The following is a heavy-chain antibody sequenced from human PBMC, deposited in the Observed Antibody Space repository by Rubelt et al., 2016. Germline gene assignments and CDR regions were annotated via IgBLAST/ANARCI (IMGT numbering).Heavy chain of an antibody. CDR1: GGSISSSSYY. Sequence: QLQLQESGPGLVMPSETLSLTCTVSGGSISSSSYYWGWIRQPPGKGLEWIGSIYYSGSTYYNPSLKSRVTISVDTSKNQLSLKLSSVTAADTAVYYCASHIDGYGYYWGQGTLVTVSS. CDR2: IYYSGST. J-gene: IGHJ4*02. V-gene: IGHV4-39*01. D-gene: IGHD5-24*01. CDR3: ASHIDGYGYY.